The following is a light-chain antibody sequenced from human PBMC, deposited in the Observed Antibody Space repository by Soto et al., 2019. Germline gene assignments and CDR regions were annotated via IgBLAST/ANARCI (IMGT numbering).Light chain of an antibody. CDR2: EVS. CDR1: SSDVGGYNY. J-gene: IGLJ2*01. V-gene: IGLV2-14*01. Sequence: QSVLTQPPSVSGAPGQRVTISCTGTSSDVGGYNYVSWYQQHPGKAPKLMIYEVSNQPSGVSNRFSGSKSGNTASLTISGLQAEDEADYYCSSYTSSSTVVFGGGTQLTVL. CDR3: SSYTSSSTVV.